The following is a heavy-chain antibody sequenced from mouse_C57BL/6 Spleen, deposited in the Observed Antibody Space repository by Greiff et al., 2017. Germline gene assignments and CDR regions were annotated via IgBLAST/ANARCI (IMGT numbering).Heavy chain of an antibody. CDR2: IDPEDGDT. Sequence: VQLQQSGAELVRPGASVKLSCTASGFNIKDYYMHWVKQRPEQGLEWIGRIDPEDGDTEYAPKFQGKATMTADTSSHTAYLQLSSLTSEDTAVYYCTTGDYGNWYFDVWGTGTTVTVSS. D-gene: IGHD2-1*01. J-gene: IGHJ1*03. V-gene: IGHV14-1*01. CDR3: TTGDYGNWYFDV. CDR1: GFNIKDYY.